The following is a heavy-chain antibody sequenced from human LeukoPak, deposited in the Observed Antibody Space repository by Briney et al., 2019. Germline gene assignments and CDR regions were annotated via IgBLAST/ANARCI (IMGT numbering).Heavy chain of an antibody. D-gene: IGHD3-3*01. V-gene: IGHV3-53*01. CDR2: IYSGGST. J-gene: IGHJ6*02. Sequence: PGGSLRLSCAASGFTVSSNYMSWVRQAPGEGLEWVSVIYSGGSTYYADSVKGRFTISRDNSKNTLYLQMNSLRAEDTAVYYCASYDFWSGYQSTMDVWGQGTTVTVSS. CDR1: GFTVSSNY. CDR3: ASYDFWSGYQSTMDV.